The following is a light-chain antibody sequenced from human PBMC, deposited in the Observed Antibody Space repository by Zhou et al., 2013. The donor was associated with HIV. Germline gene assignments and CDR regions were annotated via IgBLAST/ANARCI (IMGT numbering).Light chain of an antibody. CDR2: GAS. CDR1: QSVSSRY. Sequence: EIVLTQSPGTLSLSPGERATLSCRASQSVSSRYLGWYQQKPGQAPRLLIYGASSRATGIPGRFSGSGSGTDFTLTISSLEPEDFAVYYCQQRSSWLTFGGGTKVEIK. CDR3: QQRSSWLT. V-gene: IGKV3D-20*02. J-gene: IGKJ4*01.